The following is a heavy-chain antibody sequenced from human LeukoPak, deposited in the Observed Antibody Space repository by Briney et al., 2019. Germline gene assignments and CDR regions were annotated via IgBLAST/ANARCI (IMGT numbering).Heavy chain of an antibody. CDR3: ARALRAYYYGSGSYYTPYYFDY. V-gene: IGHV1-2*02. Sequence: ASVKVSCKASGYTFTGYYMHWVRQAPGQGLEWMGWINPNSGGTNYAQKFQGRVTMTRDTSITTAYMELSRLRSDDTAVYYCARALRAYYYGSGSYYTPYYFDYWGQGTLVTVSS. J-gene: IGHJ4*02. CDR2: INPNSGGT. D-gene: IGHD3-10*01. CDR1: GYTFTGYY.